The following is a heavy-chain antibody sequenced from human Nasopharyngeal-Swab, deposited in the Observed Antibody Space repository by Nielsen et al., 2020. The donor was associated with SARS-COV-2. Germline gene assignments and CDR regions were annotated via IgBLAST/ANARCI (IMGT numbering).Heavy chain of an antibody. CDR2: ISWDGVNT. CDR1: GFTFDDYG. J-gene: IGHJ4*02. V-gene: IGHV3-43*01. CDR3: AKGVHYMSYFHTPPSDH. D-gene: IGHD3-10*01. Sequence: GGSLRLSCVASGFTFDDYGLHWVRQVPGKGLEWVSLISWDGVNTYCADSVKGRFTISRDNSRNSLFLQMNSLKTEDTALYYCAKGVHYMSYFHTPPSDHWGQGTPVTVSS.